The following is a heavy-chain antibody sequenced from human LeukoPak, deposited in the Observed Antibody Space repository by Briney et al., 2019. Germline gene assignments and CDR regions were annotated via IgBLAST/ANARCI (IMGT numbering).Heavy chain of an antibody. CDR2: ISPSGTDI. D-gene: IGHD3-3*01. V-gene: IGHV3-11*01. CDR1: GFTFTDTY. Sequence: GGSLRLSCAVSGFTFTDTYMTWIRQAPGKGLESLSYISPSGTDISYADSVKGRFTISRDNAKNSLYLQMNSLRAEDTAVYYCARSLRNAFDIWGQGTMVTVSS. J-gene: IGHJ3*02. CDR3: ARSLRNAFDI.